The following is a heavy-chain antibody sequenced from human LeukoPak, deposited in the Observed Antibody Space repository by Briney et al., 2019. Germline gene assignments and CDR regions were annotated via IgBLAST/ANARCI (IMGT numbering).Heavy chain of an antibody. CDR1: GGSISNYY. D-gene: IGHD4-17*01. CDR2: IFYTGSS. CDR3: ATLYGDYGNHYYMDV. J-gene: IGHJ6*03. V-gene: IGHV4-59*01. Sequence: SETLSLTCTVSGGSISNYYWSWIRQPPGKGLEWIGYIFYTGSSKYNPSLKSRVSISIDTSKKQFPLKLSSVTAADTAVYFCATLYGDYGNHYYMDVWGKGTTVTVSS.